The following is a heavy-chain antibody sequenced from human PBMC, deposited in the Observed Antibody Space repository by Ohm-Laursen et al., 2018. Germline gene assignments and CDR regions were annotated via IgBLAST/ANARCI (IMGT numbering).Heavy chain of an antibody. CDR1: GFTFSNYV. Sequence: SLRLSCSASGFTFSNYVMSWVRRAPGKGLEWVSGIGGSGDITYSADSVRGRFIISRDNSKNTLYLQMNSLRAEDTAVYNCAKVRDSSGSFFDYWGQGTLVTVSS. CDR2: IGGSGDIT. V-gene: IGHV3-23*01. J-gene: IGHJ4*02. CDR3: AKVRDSSGSFFDY. D-gene: IGHD3-22*01.